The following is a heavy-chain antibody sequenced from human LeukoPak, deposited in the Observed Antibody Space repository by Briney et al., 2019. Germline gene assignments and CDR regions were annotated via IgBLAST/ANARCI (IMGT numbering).Heavy chain of an antibody. D-gene: IGHD2-2*02. J-gene: IGHJ6*03. CDR3: TTYRVVPAAIRGGYYMDV. Sequence: PGGSLRLSCAASGFTFGDYSMSWVRQAPGKGLEWVGRIKSKTDGGTTDYAAPVKGRFTISRDDSKNTLYLQMNSLKTEDTAVYYCTTYRVVPAAIRGGYYMDVWGKGTTVTISS. CDR1: GFTFGDYS. CDR2: IKSKTDGGTT. V-gene: IGHV3-15*01.